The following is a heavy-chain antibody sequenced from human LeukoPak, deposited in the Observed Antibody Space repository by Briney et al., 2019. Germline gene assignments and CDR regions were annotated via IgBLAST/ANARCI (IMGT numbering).Heavy chain of an antibody. D-gene: IGHD5-24*01. CDR3: ARVGYNYAYHSIDI. J-gene: IGHJ6*03. CDR1: GFTFSNAW. V-gene: IGHV3-15*01. CDR2: IKKKGDGCTT. Sequence: KPGGSLRLSCAASGFTFSNAWMSWVRQAPGKGLEWVARIKKKGDGCTTDYPAPVKGRFTISRDNSKNTLFLQMNSLKTEDTAVYYCARVGYNYAYHSIDIWGKGTMVTVSS.